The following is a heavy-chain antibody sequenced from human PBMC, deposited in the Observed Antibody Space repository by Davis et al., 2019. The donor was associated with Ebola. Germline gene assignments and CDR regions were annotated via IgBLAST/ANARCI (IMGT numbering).Heavy chain of an antibody. CDR1: GYTFTSYG. J-gene: IGHJ3*02. Sequence: AASVKVSCKASGYTFTSYGISWVRQAPGQGLEWMGWISAYNGNTNYAQKLQGRVTMTRDTSISTAYMELSRLRSDDTAVYYCARDRRVLLWFGETTDDAFDIWGQGTMVTVSS. CDR2: ISAYNGNT. V-gene: IGHV1-18*01. D-gene: IGHD3-10*01. CDR3: ARDRRVLLWFGETTDDAFDI.